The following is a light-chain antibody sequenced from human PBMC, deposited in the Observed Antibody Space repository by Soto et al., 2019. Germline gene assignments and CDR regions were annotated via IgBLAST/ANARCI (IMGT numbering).Light chain of an antibody. Sequence: QAVVTQPPSASETPGQRVTISCSGSSSNIGSNTVNWYQQFPGAAPKLLIYSNDQRPSEVPDRFSGSNSGTSASLAISGLQSEDEADYYCSAWDNILNGWLFGGGTQLTVL. CDR1: SSNIGSNT. J-gene: IGLJ3*02. V-gene: IGLV1-44*01. CDR2: SND. CDR3: SAWDNILNGWL.